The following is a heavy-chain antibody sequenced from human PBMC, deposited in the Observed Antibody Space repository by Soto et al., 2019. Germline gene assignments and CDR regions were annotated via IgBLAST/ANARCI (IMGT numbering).Heavy chain of an antibody. CDR2: ISGSGCTT. CDR3: AKTANGWFSAFDI. V-gene: IGHV3-23*01. CDR1: GFTFSSYA. J-gene: IGHJ3*02. D-gene: IGHD6-19*01. Sequence: EVQLLESGGGLVQPGGSLRLSCAASGFTFSSYAMSWVRQAPGKGLEWVSAISGSGCTTYYADSVKGRFTCSRDNSKNTLYLQMNSLRAEATAVYYCAKTANGWFSAFDIWGQGTMVTVSS.